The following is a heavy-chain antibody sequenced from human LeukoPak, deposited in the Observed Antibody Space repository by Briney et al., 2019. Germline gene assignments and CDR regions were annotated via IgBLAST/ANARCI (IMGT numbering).Heavy chain of an antibody. CDR1: GYTFTGYY. V-gene: IGHV1-2*02. D-gene: IGHD6-19*01. CDR3: ARDVRAVAGHFDY. Sequence: ASVKVSCKASGYTFTGYYMHWVRQAPGQGLEWMGWINPNRGGTNYAQKFQGRVTMTRDTSISTAYMELSRLRSDDTAVYYCARDVRAVAGHFDYWGQGTLVTVSS. J-gene: IGHJ4*02. CDR2: INPNRGGT.